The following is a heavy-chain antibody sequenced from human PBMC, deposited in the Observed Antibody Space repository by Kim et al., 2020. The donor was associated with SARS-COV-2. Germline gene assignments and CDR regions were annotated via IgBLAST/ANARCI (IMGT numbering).Heavy chain of an antibody. J-gene: IGHJ3*02. CDR1: GGSISSSSYY. CDR2: IYYSGST. CDR3: ASAAFISGWYTVSDAFDI. D-gene: IGHD6-19*01. Sequence: SETLSLTCTVSGGSISSSSYYWGWIRQPPGKGLEWIGSIYYSGSTYYNPSLKSRVTISVDTSKNQFSLKLSSVTAADTAVYYCASAAFISGWYTVSDAFDIWGQGTMVTVSS. V-gene: IGHV4-39*01.